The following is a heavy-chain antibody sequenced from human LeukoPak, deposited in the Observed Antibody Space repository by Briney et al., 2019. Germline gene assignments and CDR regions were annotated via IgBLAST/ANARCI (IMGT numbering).Heavy chain of an antibody. CDR1: GGTFNNYA. CDR3: ATEPSRSYSFDHLDF. V-gene: IGHV1-69*04. J-gene: IGHJ4*02. CDR2: VVPMFGIR. Sequence: AASVKVSFKTSGGTFNNYAISWVRQAPGQGLEWMGRVVPMFGIRNYPQTFRGRVNITAGKATNTVYMELRSLRAEDTAIYYCATEPSRSYSFDHLDFWGLGTPVTVSS. D-gene: IGHD5-12*01.